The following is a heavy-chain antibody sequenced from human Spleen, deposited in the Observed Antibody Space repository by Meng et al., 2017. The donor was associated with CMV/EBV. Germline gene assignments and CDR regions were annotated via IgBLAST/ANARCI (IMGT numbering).Heavy chain of an antibody. Sequence: ASVKVSCKASGYTFTSHYIHWVRQAPGGGLEWLGIINPTGGSTVYAQTFKDRVTMTRDTSTSTVYMELRSLRSEDTAVYYCVKGSVGFSSSWSSWGQGTLVTVSS. CDR3: VKGSVGFSSSWSS. J-gene: IGHJ4*02. V-gene: IGHV1-46*01. CDR2: INPTGGST. CDR1: GYTFTSHY. D-gene: IGHD6-13*01.